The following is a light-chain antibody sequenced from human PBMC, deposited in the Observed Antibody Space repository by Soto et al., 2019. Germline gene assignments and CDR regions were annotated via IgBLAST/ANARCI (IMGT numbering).Light chain of an antibody. Sequence: DIQMTQSPTCLSASVGDRVTITCRASQSITTYLNWYQQRPGRAPYLLVYAASTLQSGVPSRFSGSGSGTDFTLTIDSLQPEDFAIYYCQQSYTTLWTFGQGTKV. V-gene: IGKV1-39*01. J-gene: IGKJ1*01. CDR2: AAS. CDR3: QQSYTTLWT. CDR1: QSITTY.